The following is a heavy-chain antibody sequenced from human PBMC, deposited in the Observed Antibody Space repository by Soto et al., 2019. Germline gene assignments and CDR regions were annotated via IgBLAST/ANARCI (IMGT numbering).Heavy chain of an antibody. V-gene: IGHV3-30-3*01. J-gene: IGHJ4*02. Sequence: GGSLRLSCAASGFTFSSYAMHWVRQAPGKGLEWVAVISCDGSNKYYADSVKGRFTISRDNSKNTLYLQMNSLRAEDTAVYYCARDSHGYLDYWGQGTLVTVSS. CDR3: ARDSHGYLDY. CDR2: ISCDGSNK. CDR1: GFTFSSYA.